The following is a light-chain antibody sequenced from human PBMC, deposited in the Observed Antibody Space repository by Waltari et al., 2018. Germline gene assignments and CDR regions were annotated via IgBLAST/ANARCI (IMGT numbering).Light chain of an antibody. CDR1: GSNIGAGYD. Sequence: QSVLTQPPSVSGAPGQRVIISCTGSGSNIGAGYDVHWYQQLPRAAPKPLIYGSTSRPLGVPDRFFGSTSGTSASLAITGLQAEDEADYYCQSYDTSLRVVFGGGTKLTVL. J-gene: IGLJ2*01. V-gene: IGLV1-40*01. CDR2: GST. CDR3: QSYDTSLRVV.